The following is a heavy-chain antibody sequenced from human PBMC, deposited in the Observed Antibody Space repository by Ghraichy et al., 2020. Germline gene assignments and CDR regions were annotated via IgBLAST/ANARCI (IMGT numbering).Heavy chain of an antibody. CDR3: ARPHTGLGGGSIFAP. Sequence: SETLSLTCTVSGDYISSSSPYWGWIRQPPGKGLEWLASIYYGGDTYYNSSLRSRVTISVATSKTQFFLHLGSVTAAQPAAYYCARPHTGLGGGSIFAPWGQGTLVTVSS. CDR1: GDYISSSSPY. J-gene: IGHJ5*02. V-gene: IGHV4-39*01. D-gene: IGHD2-15*01. CDR2: IYYGGDT.